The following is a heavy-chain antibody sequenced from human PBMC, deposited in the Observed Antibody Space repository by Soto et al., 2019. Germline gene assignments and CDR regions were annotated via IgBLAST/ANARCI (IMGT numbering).Heavy chain of an antibody. J-gene: IGHJ5*02. CDR1: GFSISDYG. Sequence: QVQLVESGGGVVQPGTSLRLSCVASGFSISDYGMQWVRQAPGKGLEWAAVMWYDGSKKYYAESVKGRFTISRDNAKNTLYLEMTSLRVDVTAMYYCARAAAGVAHWFDPWGQGTLVTVSS. CDR3: ARAAAGVAHWFDP. V-gene: IGHV3-33*01. D-gene: IGHD2-15*01. CDR2: MWYDGSKK.